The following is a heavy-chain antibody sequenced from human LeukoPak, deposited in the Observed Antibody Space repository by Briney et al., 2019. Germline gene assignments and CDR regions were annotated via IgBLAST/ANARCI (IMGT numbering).Heavy chain of an antibody. D-gene: IGHD1-26*01. CDR2: IYYRGNT. CDR1: GGPISSTSYY. Sequence: SETLSLTCTVSGGPISSTSYYWGWIRQPPGKNLEWIGTIYYRGNTNYNPSLKSRVTISIDTSKNQLSLKLSSVTAADTAVYYCARVIWELDAFDIWGQGTMVTVSS. CDR3: ARVIWELDAFDI. V-gene: IGHV4-39*07. J-gene: IGHJ3*02.